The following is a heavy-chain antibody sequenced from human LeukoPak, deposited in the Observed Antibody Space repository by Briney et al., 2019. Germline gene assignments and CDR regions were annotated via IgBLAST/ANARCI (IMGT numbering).Heavy chain of an antibody. CDR3: ARDRYYYDSSGSYYFDF. D-gene: IGHD3-22*01. CDR2: IIPIFGTA. J-gene: IGHJ4*02. CDR1: GYTFSSCA. Sequence: SVKVSCKASGYTFSSCAISWVRQAPGQGRDWMGGIIPIFGTAIYAQRFQGRGTITTDESTSTAYMALSSLRSEDTAVYYCARDRYYYDSSGSYYFDFWGQGPLVPVSS. V-gene: IGHV1-69*05.